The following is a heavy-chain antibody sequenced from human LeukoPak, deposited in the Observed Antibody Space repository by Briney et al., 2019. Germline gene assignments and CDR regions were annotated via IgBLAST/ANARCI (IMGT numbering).Heavy chain of an antibody. J-gene: IGHJ4*02. V-gene: IGHV3-48*03. D-gene: IGHD7-27*01. Sequence: SGGSLRLSCAASGFTFRHYEMNWVRQAPGKGLEWVSYISGSGSNKYYAESVKGRFTISRDNAENSLFLQMDSLRPEDTALYHCVRPGDLEVEYWGQGTLVTVSS. CDR1: GFTFRHYE. CDR3: VRPGDLEVEY. CDR2: ISGSGSNK.